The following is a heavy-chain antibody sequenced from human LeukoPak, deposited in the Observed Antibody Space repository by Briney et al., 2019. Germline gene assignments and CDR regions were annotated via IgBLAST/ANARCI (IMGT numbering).Heavy chain of an antibody. CDR1: GGSISTYY. V-gene: IGHV4-59*01. CDR3: ARAEADRTFDY. CDR2: MCCSGRT. Sequence: SETLSLTCTVSGGSISTYYWAWIRQPPGKGLEWIGCMCCSGRTNYNPSLNSRVSVSVDRSKNQVSLRLTSVIAADTAVYYCARAEADRTFDYWGQGTLVTVSS. J-gene: IGHJ4*02. D-gene: IGHD1-7*01.